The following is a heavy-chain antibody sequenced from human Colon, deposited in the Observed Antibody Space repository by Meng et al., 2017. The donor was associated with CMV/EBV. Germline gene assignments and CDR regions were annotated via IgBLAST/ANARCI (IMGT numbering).Heavy chain of an antibody. CDR1: GFTFTNFA. CDR2: VSGSGGST. D-gene: IGHD5-24*01. V-gene: IGHV3-23*01. CDR3: AKEGRDGYNSNYY. Sequence: EVQLLQSXXXXVXXGWXLRVSCAASGFTFTNFAMSWVRQAPGKGLEWVSGVSGSGGSTYYADSVKGRFTISRDNSKNTLYLQMNSLRADDTAIYYCAKEGRDGYNSNYYWGQGTLVTVSS. J-gene: IGHJ4*02.